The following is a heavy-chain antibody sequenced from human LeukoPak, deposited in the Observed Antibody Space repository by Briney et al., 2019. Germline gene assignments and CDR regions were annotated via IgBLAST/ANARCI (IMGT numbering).Heavy chain of an antibody. CDR2: IYYSGST. Sequence: PSETLSLTCTVSGGSISSYYWSWIRQPPGKGLEWIGYIYYSGSTNYNPSLKSRVTISVDTSKNQFSLKLSSVTAADTAVYYCASWFGDGSRPRCYYYYMDVWGKGTTVTVSS. D-gene: IGHD3-10*01. J-gene: IGHJ6*03. CDR3: ASWFGDGSRPRCYYYYMDV. CDR1: GGSISSYY. V-gene: IGHV4-59*01.